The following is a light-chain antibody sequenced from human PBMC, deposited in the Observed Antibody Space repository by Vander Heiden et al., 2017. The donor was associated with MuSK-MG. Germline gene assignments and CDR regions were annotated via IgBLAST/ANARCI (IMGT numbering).Light chain of an antibody. CDR2: EGN. J-gene: IGLJ3*02. Sequence: SAWTQPAPVSGSPGQSITISCTGSSSDVGNYNLVSWYQQHPGRAPEVIIFEGNKRPSGVSNRFSGSSSGNTASLTISGLQAEDEAEYYCCSFADRTWVFGGGTKLTVL. V-gene: IGLV2-23*01. CDR1: SSDVGNYNL. CDR3: CSFADRTWV.